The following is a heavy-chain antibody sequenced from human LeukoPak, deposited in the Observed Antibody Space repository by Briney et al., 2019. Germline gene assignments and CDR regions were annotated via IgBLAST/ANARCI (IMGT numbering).Heavy chain of an antibody. V-gene: IGHV4-34*01. CDR1: SGSFSGSY. CDR3: ARDLGMDYDFPKYYYGMDV. Sequence: SETLSLTCAVYSGSFSGSYWSWIRQPPGKGLEWIGEISHSGSANHNPSLKSRVTMSVDTSKNQFSLKLSSVTAADTAVYYCARDLGMDYDFPKYYYGMDVWGQGTTVTVSS. D-gene: IGHD3-3*01. J-gene: IGHJ6*02. CDR2: ISHSGSA.